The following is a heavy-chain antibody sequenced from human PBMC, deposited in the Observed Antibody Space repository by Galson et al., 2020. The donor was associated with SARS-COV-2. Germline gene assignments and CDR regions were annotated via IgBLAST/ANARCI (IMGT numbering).Heavy chain of an antibody. Sequence: ASVKVSCKASGYTFTGYYIHWVRQAPGQGLEWMGWINPNSGATRYAQRFQGRVSMTRDSSITTVYMEVSSLTSDDSAVYYCARGSEGKYYFDYCAQGTLVADSS. J-gene: IGHJ4*02. CDR2: INPNSGAT. V-gene: IGHV1-2*02. D-gene: IGHD3-10*01. CDR3: ARGSEGKYYFDY. CDR1: GYTFTGYY.